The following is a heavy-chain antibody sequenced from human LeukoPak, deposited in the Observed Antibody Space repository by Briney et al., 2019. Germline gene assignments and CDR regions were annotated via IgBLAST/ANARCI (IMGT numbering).Heavy chain of an antibody. V-gene: IGHV4-39*07. J-gene: IGHJ2*01. CDR1: GGSISSSSYY. CDR3: ARGDGDYWYFDL. CDR2: IYYSGST. Sequence: SETLSLTCTVSGGSISSSSYYWGWIRQPPGKGLEWIGSIYYSGSTYYNPSLKSRVTISVDTSKNQFSLKLSSVTAADTAVYYCARGDGDYWYFDLWGRGTLVTVSS. D-gene: IGHD4-17*01.